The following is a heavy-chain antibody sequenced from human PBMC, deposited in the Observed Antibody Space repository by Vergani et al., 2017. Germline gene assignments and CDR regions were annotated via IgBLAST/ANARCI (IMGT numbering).Heavy chain of an antibody. CDR3: ARVDGFGGWPFDY. V-gene: IGHV4-61*10. CDR1: GGSVSSGSYY. J-gene: IGHJ4*02. CDR2: IYYSGST. D-gene: IGHD3-3*01. Sequence: QVQLQESGPGLVKPSETLSLTCTVSGGSVSSGSYYWSWIRQPAGKGLEWIGYIYYSGSTNYNPSLKSRVTISVDTSKNQFSLKLSSVTAADTAVYYCARVDGFGGWPFDYWGQGTLVTVSS.